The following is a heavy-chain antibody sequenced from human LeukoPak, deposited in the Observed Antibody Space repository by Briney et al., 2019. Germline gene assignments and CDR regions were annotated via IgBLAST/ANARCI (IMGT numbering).Heavy chain of an antibody. V-gene: IGHV4-59*01. CDR3: AREGVAAAGKLDY. CDR2: IYYSGST. Sequence: SETLSLTCTVPGGSICSYYWRWIRQPPGKGLEWIGYIYYSGSTNYNPSLKSRVTISLDTSKNQFSMNLISVTAADTAVYYCAREGVAAAGKLDYWGQGTLVTVSS. J-gene: IGHJ4*02. D-gene: IGHD6-13*01. CDR1: GGSICSYY.